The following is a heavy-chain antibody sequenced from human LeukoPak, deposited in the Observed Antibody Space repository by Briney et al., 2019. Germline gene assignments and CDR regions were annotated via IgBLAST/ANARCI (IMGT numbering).Heavy chain of an antibody. D-gene: IGHD3-9*01. J-gene: IGHJ3*02. CDR3: TTGAGGTGYFDWLLGAFDI. CDR2: IKSKTDGGTT. CDR1: GFTFSSYA. Sequence: PGGSLRLSCAASGFTFSSYAMSWVRQAPGKGLEWVGRIKSKTDGGTTDYAAPVKGRFTISRDDSKNTLYLQMNSLKTEDTAVYYCTTGAGGTGYFDWLLGAFDIWGQGTMVTVSS. V-gene: IGHV3-15*01.